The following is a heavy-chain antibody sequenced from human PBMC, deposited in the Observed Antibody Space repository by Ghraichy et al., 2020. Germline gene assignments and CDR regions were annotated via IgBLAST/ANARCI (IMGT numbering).Heavy chain of an antibody. CDR3: ARVRGFLIRAFDI. V-gene: IGHV4-59*11. Sequence: SETLSLTCTVSGGSITSHYWSWIRQAPGKGLEWIGHINYSGSSDYNPSLKSRVTISVDTSKHRFSLKLSSVTAADTAVYYCARVRGFLIRAFDIWGQGTMVTVSS. CDR2: INYSGSS. J-gene: IGHJ3*02. D-gene: IGHD3-3*01. CDR1: GGSITSHY.